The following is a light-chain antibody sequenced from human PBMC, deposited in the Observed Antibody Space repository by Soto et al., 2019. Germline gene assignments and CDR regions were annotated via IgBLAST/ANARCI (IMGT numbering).Light chain of an antibody. V-gene: IGKV1-8*01. CDR1: EDISNY. Sequence: AIRLTQSPSSFSASTGDRVTITCRASEDISNYLAWYQQKPGKAPKLLMYAASILQGGVPSRFSGSGSGTDFTLTINCLQSEDFSSYYCQRYYNYPWTFGQGTKVEVK. CDR2: AAS. CDR3: QRYYNYPWT. J-gene: IGKJ1*01.